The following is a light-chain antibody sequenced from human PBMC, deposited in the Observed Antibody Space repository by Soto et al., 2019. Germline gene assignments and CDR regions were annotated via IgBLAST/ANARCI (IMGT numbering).Light chain of an antibody. V-gene: IGKV3-20*01. J-gene: IGKJ1*01. CDR2: GAS. CDR1: QSISSTF. CDR3: QQYESSWT. Sequence: EIVLTQSPGTLSLSPGEGATLSCRASQSISSTFLAWYQHKPGQAPRVLIYGASRRAAGIPDRFSGSGSGTDFTLNISRLETEDFAVYYCQQYESSWTFGQGTKVEVK.